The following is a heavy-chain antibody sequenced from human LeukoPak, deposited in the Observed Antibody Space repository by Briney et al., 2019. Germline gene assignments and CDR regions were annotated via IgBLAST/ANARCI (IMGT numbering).Heavy chain of an antibody. CDR3: ARHTGQYTVQSPCGY. Sequence: PGESLKISCKGSGYSFTSYWIGWVRQMPGKGLEWMGIIYPGDSYTRYSPSFQGQVTISADKSISTAYLQWSSLKASDTAMYYCARHTGQYTVQSPCGYWGQGTLVTVSS. J-gene: IGHJ4*02. CDR2: IYPGDSYT. D-gene: IGHD4-11*01. CDR1: GYSFTSYW. V-gene: IGHV5-51*01.